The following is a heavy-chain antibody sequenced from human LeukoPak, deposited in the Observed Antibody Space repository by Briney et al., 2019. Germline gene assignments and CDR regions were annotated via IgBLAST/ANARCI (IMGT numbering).Heavy chain of an antibody. J-gene: IGHJ4*02. CDR1: GFTFNSYG. CDR2: IQYDGSSK. V-gene: IGHV3-30*02. D-gene: IGHD4-23*01. Sequence: PGGSLRLSCAASGFTFNSYGIHWVRQAPGKGLEWVAFIQYDGSSKYYVDSVKGRFTISRDNSKNTLYLQMNSLRAEDTAVYYCARGAHKRDDYGGFFDYWGQKTLVTVSS. CDR3: ARGAHKRDDYGGFFDY.